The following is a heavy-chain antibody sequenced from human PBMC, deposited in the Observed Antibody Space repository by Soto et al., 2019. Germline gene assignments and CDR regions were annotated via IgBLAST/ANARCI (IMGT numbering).Heavy chain of an antibody. CDR2: IYPGDSDT. J-gene: IGHJ4*02. CDR3: ARREGGRLDY. V-gene: IGHV5-51*01. CDR1: GYSFTTYW. Sequence: GESLKISCKGSGYSFTTYWIGWVRQMPGKGLEWMGIIYPGDSDTRYSPSFQGQVTISVDKSISAAYLQWSSLKASDSGIYYCARREGGRLDYLGQGTMVTVSS.